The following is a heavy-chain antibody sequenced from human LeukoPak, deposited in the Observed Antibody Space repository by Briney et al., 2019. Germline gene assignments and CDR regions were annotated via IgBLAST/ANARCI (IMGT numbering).Heavy chain of an antibody. CDR2: IGGSGAST. D-gene: IGHD1-26*01. CDR1: GFTFTNYA. V-gene: IGHV3-23*01. Sequence: GGSLRLSCAASGFTFTNYAMNWVRQAPGKGLEWVSTIGGSGASTHYADSVQGRFTISRDNSRNTLYLQMNSLRAEDTAVYYCAKTYVYSGPRAVHFDYRGQGTPVTVSS. CDR3: AKTYVYSGPRAVHFDY. J-gene: IGHJ4*02.